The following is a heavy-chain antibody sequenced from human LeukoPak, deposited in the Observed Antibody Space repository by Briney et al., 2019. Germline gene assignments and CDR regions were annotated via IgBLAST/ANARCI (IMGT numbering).Heavy chain of an antibody. CDR1: GFTFSSYA. J-gene: IGHJ4*02. D-gene: IGHD6-25*01. CDR2: ISSNGGST. Sequence: GGSLRLSCSASGFTFSSYAMHWVRQAPGKGLEYVSAISSNGGSTYYADSVKGRFTISRDNSKNTLYLQMSSLRAEDTAVYYCARGLKSPRIAARRREGYYFDYWGQGTLVTVSS. V-gene: IGHV3-64D*06. CDR3: ARGLKSPRIAARRREGYYFDY.